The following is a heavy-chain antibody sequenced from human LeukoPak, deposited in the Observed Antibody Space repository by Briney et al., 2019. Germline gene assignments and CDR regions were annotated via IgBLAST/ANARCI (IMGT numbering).Heavy chain of an antibody. J-gene: IGHJ5*02. CDR1: GYTFTGYY. Sequence: ASVKVSCKASGYTFTGYYMHWVRQAPGQGLEWMGWINTNTGNPTYARGFTGRFVFSLDTSVSTAYLQISSLKAEDTAVYYCARSGELYYDILTDYPNWVDPWGQGTLVTVSS. D-gene: IGHD3-9*01. V-gene: IGHV7-4-1*02. CDR3: ARSGELYYDILTDYPNWVDP. CDR2: INTNTGNP.